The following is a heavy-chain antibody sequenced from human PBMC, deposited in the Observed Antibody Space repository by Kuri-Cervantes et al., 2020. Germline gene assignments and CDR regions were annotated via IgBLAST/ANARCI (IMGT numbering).Heavy chain of an antibody. D-gene: IGHD3-22*01. CDR1: GFPFSNYA. CDR2: IGVNGGTT. CDR3: AKGDYYDMSVKDGMDV. Sequence: ETLSLTCAASGFPFSNYAMTWVRQAPGRGLEWVSSIGVNGGTTKYSDSVKGRFTISRDNSKNTLYLQMNSLRAEDTAVYYCAKGDYYDMSVKDGMDVWGQGTTVTVSS. J-gene: IGHJ6*02. V-gene: IGHV3-23*01.